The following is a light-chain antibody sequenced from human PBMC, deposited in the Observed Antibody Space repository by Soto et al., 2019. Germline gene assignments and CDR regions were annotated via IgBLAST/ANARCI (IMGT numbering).Light chain of an antibody. J-gene: IGKJ1*01. CDR1: QSVSSSY. CDR3: QQYGYSFRA. CDR2: GAS. V-gene: IGKV3-20*01. Sequence: EILLTQSPGTLSLSPGERATLSCRASQSVSSSYLSWYQMKPGQAPRLLIYGASSRATGIQDRFSGSGSGTDSTLAISRLEPEGFAVYYCQQYGYSFRAFGQGTKVE.